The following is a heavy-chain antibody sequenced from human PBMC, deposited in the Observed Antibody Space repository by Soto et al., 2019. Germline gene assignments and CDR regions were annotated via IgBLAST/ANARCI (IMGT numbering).Heavy chain of an antibody. CDR2: ISAYNGNT. D-gene: IGHD6-6*01. CDR3: GRDGSGIAARHRYYYYGMDV. V-gene: IGHV1-18*04. J-gene: IGHJ6*02. CDR1: GYTFTSYG. Sequence: QVQLVQSGAEVKKPGASVKVSCKASGYTFTSYGISWVRQAPGQGLEWMGWISAYNGNTNYAQKLQGRVTMTTDKSTSRAYKELRSRRSDDAAVYYCGRDGSGIAARHRYYYYGMDVWGQGTTVTVSS.